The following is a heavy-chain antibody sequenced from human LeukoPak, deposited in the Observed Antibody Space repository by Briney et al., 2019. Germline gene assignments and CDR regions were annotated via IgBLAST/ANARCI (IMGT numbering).Heavy chain of an antibody. Sequence: GGSLRLSCAASGFTFSGSAMHWVRQASGKGLEWVGRIRSKANSYATAYAASVKGRFTISRDDSKNTAYLQMNSLKTEDTAVYYCTRATYYYCSGGSCYLEAYDSSGYHYYYYMDVWGKGTTVTVSS. CDR3: TRATYYYCSGGSCYLEAYDSSGYHYYYYMDV. J-gene: IGHJ6*03. CDR1: GFTFSGSA. V-gene: IGHV3-73*01. D-gene: IGHD2-15*01. CDR2: IRSKANSYAT.